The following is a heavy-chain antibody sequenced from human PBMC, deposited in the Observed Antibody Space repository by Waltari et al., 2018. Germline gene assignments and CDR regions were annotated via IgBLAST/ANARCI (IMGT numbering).Heavy chain of an antibody. CDR3: AKDRGYNWNSDAFDI. V-gene: IGHV3-9*01. Sequence: EVQLVESGGGLVQPGRSLRLSCAASGFTFDDYAMHWVRQAPGEGLEWVSGISWNSGGIGYADSVKGRFTISRDNAKNSLYLQMKSLRAEDTALYYCAKDRGYNWNSDAFDIWGQGTMVTVSS. CDR2: ISWNSGGI. CDR1: GFTFDDYA. D-gene: IGHD1-20*01. J-gene: IGHJ3*02.